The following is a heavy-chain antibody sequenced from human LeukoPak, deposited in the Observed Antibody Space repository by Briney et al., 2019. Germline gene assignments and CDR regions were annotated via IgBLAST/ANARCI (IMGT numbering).Heavy chain of an antibody. CDR1: GYTFTSYD. CDR2: INPSGGST. V-gene: IGHV1-46*01. J-gene: IGHJ6*02. CDR3: ARNTVTTTSGYSYSRGYYGMDV. Sequence: ASVKVSCKASGYTFTSYDINWVRQAPGQGLEWMGIINPSGGSTSYAQKFQGRVTMTRDTSTSTVYMELSSLRSEDTAVYYCARNTVTTTSGYSYSRGYYGMDVWGQGTTVTVSS. D-gene: IGHD5-18*01.